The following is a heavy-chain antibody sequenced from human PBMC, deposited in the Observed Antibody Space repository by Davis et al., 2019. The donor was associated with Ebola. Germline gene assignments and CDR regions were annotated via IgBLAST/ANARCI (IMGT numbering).Heavy chain of an antibody. CDR2: ISAYNGNT. V-gene: IGHV1-18*01. J-gene: IGHJ4*02. CDR3: ASFHGSSWPDY. CDR1: GYTFTSYA. D-gene: IGHD6-13*01. Sequence: ASVKVSCKASGYTFTSYAMHWVRQAPGQRLEWMGWISAYNGNTNYAQKLQGRVTMTTDTSTSTAYMELRSLRSDDTAVYYCASFHGSSWPDYWGQGTLVTVSS.